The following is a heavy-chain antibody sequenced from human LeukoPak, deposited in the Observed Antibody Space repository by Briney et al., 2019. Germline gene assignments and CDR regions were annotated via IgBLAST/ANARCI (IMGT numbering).Heavy chain of an antibody. J-gene: IGHJ5*02. CDR2: INPNSGGT. CDR3: ARNYYDSSGYYQNWFDP. D-gene: IGHD3-22*01. V-gene: IGHV1-2*02. CDR1: GYTFTGYY. Sequence: ASVKVSCKASGYTFTGYYMHWVRQAPGQGLGWMGWINPNSGGTNYAQKFQGRVTVTRDTSISTACMELSRLRSDDTAVYYCARNYYDSSGYYQNWFDPWGQGTLVTVSS.